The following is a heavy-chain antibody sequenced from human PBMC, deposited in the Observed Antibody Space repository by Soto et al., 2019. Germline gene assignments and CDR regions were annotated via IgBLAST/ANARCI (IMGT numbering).Heavy chain of an antibody. Sequence: QVPLQQWGAGLLKPSETLSLTCAVYGGSFSGYYWSWIRQPPGKGLEWIGEINHSGSTNYNPSLKSRVPISVDTSKNYFSLKLSSVTAADTAVYYCARGGSSSFRYYYYMDVWGKGTTVTVSS. CDR2: INHSGST. V-gene: IGHV4-34*01. CDR1: GGSFSGYY. D-gene: IGHD6-6*01. CDR3: ARGGSSSFRYYYYMDV. J-gene: IGHJ6*03.